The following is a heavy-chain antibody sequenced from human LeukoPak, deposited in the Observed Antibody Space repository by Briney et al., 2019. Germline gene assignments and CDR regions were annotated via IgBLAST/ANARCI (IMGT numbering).Heavy chain of an antibody. J-gene: IGHJ4*02. CDR2: IIPIFGTA. Sequence: ASVKVSCKASGYTFTSYGISWVRQAPGQGLEWMGGIIPIFGTANYAQKFQGRVTITADESTSTAYMELSSLRSEDTAVYYCASTQAYYDFWSGYSPLTDWGQGTLVTVSS. CDR1: GYTFTSYG. D-gene: IGHD3-3*01. CDR3: ASTQAYYDFWSGYSPLTD. V-gene: IGHV1-69*13.